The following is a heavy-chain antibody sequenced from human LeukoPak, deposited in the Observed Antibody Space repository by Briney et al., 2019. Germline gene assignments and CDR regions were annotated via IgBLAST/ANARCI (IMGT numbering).Heavy chain of an antibody. CDR3: ARGRWLRSSFDY. D-gene: IGHD5-12*01. CDR2: INHSGST. CDR1: GGSFSGYY. V-gene: IGHV4-34*01. J-gene: IGHJ4*02. Sequence: SETLSLTCAVYGGSFSGYYWSWIRQPPGKGLEWIGEINHSGSTNYNPSLKSRVTISVGTSKNQFSLKLSSVTAADTAVYYCARGRWLRSSFDYWGQGTLVTVSS.